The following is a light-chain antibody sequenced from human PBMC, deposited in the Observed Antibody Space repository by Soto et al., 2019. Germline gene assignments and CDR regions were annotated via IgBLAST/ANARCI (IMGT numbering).Light chain of an antibody. J-gene: IGKJ5*01. CDR3: QQYHNWLPIP. CDR1: QSVRTD. CDR2: GAS. Sequence: EIVLTQSPGTLSLSPGERATLSCRASQSVRTDLAWYQQKPGQAPRLLIYGASTRAAGVPVRFSGSGSGSEFTLTIDTLQFEDFAVYYCQQYHNWLPIPFGQVTRLEI. V-gene: IGKV3-15*01.